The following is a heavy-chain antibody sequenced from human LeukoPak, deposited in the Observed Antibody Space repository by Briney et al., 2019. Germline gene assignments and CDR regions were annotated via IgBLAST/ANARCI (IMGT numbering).Heavy chain of an antibody. D-gene: IGHD6-19*01. V-gene: IGHV4-59*12. CDR1: GGSISSYY. J-gene: IGHJ5*02. Sequence: SETLSLTCTVSGGSISSYYWSWIRQPPGKGLEWIGYIYYSGSTNYNPSLKSRVTISVDTSKNQFSLKLSSVTAADTAVYYCARDKWLDWFDPWGQGTLVTVSS. CDR2: IYYSGST. CDR3: ARDKWLDWFDP.